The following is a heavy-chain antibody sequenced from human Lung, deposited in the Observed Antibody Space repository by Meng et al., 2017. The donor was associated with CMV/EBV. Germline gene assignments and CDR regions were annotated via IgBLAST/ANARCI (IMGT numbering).Heavy chain of an antibody. CDR3: ASGDGDYLWGTYRYTGLDS. Sequence: GESLKISCAASGFSVSVKYMTWVRQAPGKGLEWVSVVYSDGRTNFADSVKGRFTLSRDNSKNTLYLQMNSLKAEDTAVYYCASGDGDYLWGTYRYTGLDSXGQGXLVTVSS. V-gene: IGHV3-53*01. D-gene: IGHD3-16*02. CDR1: GFSVSVKY. J-gene: IGHJ4*02. CDR2: VYSDGRT.